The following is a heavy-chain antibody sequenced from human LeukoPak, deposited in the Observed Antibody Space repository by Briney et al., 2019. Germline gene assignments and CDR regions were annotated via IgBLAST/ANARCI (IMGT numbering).Heavy chain of an antibody. V-gene: IGHV3-21*01. Sequence: PGGSLRLSCAASAFSFSDYNMNWVRQAPGKGLEWVSSITSTGSYIYYADSVKGRFTISRDNAKNSLFLQMHGLRLEDTAVYFCARARDTYVWGSLTPPYYLDSWGQGTLVTVSS. CDR2: ITSTGSYI. CDR1: AFSFSDYN. J-gene: IGHJ4*02. D-gene: IGHD3-16*01. CDR3: ARARDTYVWGSLTPPYYLDS.